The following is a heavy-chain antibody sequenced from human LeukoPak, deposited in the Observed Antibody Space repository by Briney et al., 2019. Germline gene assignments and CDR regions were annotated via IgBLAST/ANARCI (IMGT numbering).Heavy chain of an antibody. CDR2: IYYSGST. V-gene: IGHV4-39*07. CDR3: ATMSYYYYYMDV. CDR1: GGSISSSSYY. Sequence: SETLSLTCTVSGGSISSSSYYWGWIRQPPGKWLEWIGSIYYSGSTYYNPSLKSRVTISVDTSKNQFSLKLSSVTAADTAVYYCATMSYYYYYMDVWGKGTTVTVSS. J-gene: IGHJ6*03.